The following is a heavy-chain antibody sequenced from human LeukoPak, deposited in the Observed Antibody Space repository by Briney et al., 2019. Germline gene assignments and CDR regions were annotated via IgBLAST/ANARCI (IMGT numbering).Heavy chain of an antibody. CDR3: SSPPYCDFSSASGFEAFDI. D-gene: IGHD3-3*01. Sequence: PSETLSLTCTVSGGSIINSYWSWIRQPPGKGLEWIGYIYFSGSTSYNPSLKSRVTISVDTPNNQFSLELISVTAADTALYYCSSPPYCDFSSASGFEAFDIWGLGTMISVSS. CDR2: IYFSGST. CDR1: GGSIINSY. J-gene: IGHJ3*02. V-gene: IGHV4-4*08.